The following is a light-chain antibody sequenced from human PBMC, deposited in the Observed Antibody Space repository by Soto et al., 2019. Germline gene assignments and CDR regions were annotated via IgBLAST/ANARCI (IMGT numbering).Light chain of an antibody. CDR1: QSFPSN. CDR2: GAS. V-gene: IGKV3-15*01. Sequence: EIVLTQSPGTLSLSPGEIATLSCGASQSFPSNYLAWYQQKPGQAPRLLICGASTRATGIPARFSGSGSGTEFTLTISSLQSEDFAVYYCQQYNNWPRTFGQGTKVDIK. CDR3: QQYNNWPRT. J-gene: IGKJ1*01.